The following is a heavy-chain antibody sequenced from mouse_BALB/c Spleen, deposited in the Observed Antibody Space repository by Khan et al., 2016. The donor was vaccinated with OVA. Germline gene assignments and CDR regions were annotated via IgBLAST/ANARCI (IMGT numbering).Heavy chain of an antibody. CDR2: IYPGTGNT. D-gene: IGHD2-1*01. CDR3: ARWGGNYKYYYAMDD. V-gene: IGHV1-77*01. Sequence: QVQLQQSGAELARPGASVKLSCKASGYIFTDYYINWVKQRTGQGLEWIGEIYPGTGNTYYHEKFKGQATLTADKSSSTAYMQLSSLTSEDSAVYFCARWGGNYKYYYAMDDWGQGTSVTVSS. J-gene: IGHJ4*01. CDR1: GYIFTDYY.